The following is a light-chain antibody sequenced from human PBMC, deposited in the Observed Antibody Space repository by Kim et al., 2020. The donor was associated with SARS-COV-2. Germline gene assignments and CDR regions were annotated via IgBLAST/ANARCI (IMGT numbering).Light chain of an antibody. CDR3: QQYNNWPRGT. J-gene: IGKJ1*01. Sequence: SPGERATLSCRASQSVSSSLAWYQQTPGPAPRLLIYGASTRATGIPARFSGNGSGTEFTLTISSLQSEDFAVYYCQQYNNWPRGTFGQGTKV. V-gene: IGKV3-15*01. CDR1: QSVSSS. CDR2: GAS.